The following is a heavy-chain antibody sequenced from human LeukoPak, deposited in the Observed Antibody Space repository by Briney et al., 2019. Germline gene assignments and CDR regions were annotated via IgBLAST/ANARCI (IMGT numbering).Heavy chain of an antibody. CDR1: GFTFSSYA. CDR3: ARDLEPIGITGTLGAFGI. V-gene: IGHV3-64*01. Sequence: GGSLRLSCAASGFTFSSYAMHWVRQAPGKGLEYVSAISSNGGSTYYANSVKGRFTISRDNSKNTLYLQMGSLRAEDMAVYYCARDLEPIGITGTLGAFGIWGQGTMVTVSS. J-gene: IGHJ3*02. CDR2: ISSNGGST. D-gene: IGHD1-20*01.